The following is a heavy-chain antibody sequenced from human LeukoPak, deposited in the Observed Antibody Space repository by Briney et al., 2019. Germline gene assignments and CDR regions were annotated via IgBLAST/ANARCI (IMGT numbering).Heavy chain of an antibody. CDR2: IIPIFGTA. V-gene: IGHV1-69*13. CDR1: GYTFTSYY. Sequence: SVKVSCKASGYTFTSYYMHWVRQAPGQGLEWMGGIIPIFGTANYAQKFQGRVTITADESTSTAYMELSSLRSEDTAVYYCARTDSESYGSGSYYKLGYMDVWGKGTTVTISS. CDR3: ARTDSESYGSGSYYKLGYMDV. J-gene: IGHJ6*03. D-gene: IGHD3-10*01.